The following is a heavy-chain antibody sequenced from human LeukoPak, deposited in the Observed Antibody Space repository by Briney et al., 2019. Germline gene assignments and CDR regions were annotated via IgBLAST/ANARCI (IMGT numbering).Heavy chain of an antibody. V-gene: IGHV3-30*04. CDR1: GFTFSSYA. CDR3: AKDGYYCSSTSCYLDN. J-gene: IGHJ4*02. Sequence: GGSLRLSCAASGFTFSSYAMHWVRQAPGKGLEWVAVISYDGSNKYYADSVKGRFTISRDNSKNTLYLQMNSLRAEDTAVYYCAKDGYYCSSTSCYLDNWGQGTLVTVSS. CDR2: ISYDGSNK. D-gene: IGHD2-2*01.